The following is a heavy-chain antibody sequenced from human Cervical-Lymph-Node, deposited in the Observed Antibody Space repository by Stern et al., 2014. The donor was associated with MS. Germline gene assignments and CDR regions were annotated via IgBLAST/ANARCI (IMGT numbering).Heavy chain of an antibody. V-gene: IGHV1-8*01. J-gene: IGHJ6*02. CDR1: GYTFSSYD. CDR2: MIPNSGNT. CDR3: ARGLEELQWVGELSRSGWGIDV. Sequence: VQLVESGAEVKKPGASVKVSCKASGYTFSSYDINWVRQATGQGLEWMGGMIPNSGNTGYAQKFQGRVTTTRNTAISTAYMELSSLRSEDTAVYYSARGLEELQWVGELSRSGWGIDVWGQGTTVTVSS. D-gene: IGHD3-10*01.